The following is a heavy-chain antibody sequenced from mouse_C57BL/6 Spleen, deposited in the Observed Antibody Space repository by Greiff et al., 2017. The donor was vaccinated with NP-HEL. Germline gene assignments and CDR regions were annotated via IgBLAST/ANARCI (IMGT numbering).Heavy chain of an antibody. Sequence: EVQGVESGGGLVKPGGSLKLSCAASGFTFSDYGMHWVRQAPEKGLEWVAYISSGSSTIYYADTVKGRFTISRDNAKNTLFLQMTSLRSEDTAMYYCARGNYGSSYAYWGQGTLVTVSA. D-gene: IGHD1-1*01. V-gene: IGHV5-17*01. J-gene: IGHJ3*01. CDR2: ISSGSSTI. CDR3: ARGNYGSSYAY. CDR1: GFTFSDYG.